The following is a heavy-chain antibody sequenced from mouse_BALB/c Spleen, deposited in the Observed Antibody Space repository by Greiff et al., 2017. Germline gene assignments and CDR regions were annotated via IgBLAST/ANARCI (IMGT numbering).Heavy chain of an antibody. CDR2: ISSGGST. CDR1: GFTFSSYA. D-gene: IGHD6-2*01. CDR3: ARGGLWAY. V-gene: IGHV5-6-5*01. Sequence: EVMLVESGGGLVKPGGSLKLSCAASGFTFSSYAMSWVRQTPEKRLEWVASISSGGSTYYPDSVKGRFTISRDNARNILYLQMSSLRSEDTAMYYCARGGLWAYWGQGTLVTVSA. J-gene: IGHJ3*01.